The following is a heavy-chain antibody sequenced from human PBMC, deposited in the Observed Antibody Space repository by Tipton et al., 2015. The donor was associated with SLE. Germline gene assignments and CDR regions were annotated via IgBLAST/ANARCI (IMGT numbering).Heavy chain of an antibody. CDR2: INHSGST. CDR3: ARRGDSSSSWAVAFDI. Sequence: GLVKPSDTLSLTCAVYGGSFSGYYWSWIRQPPGKGLEWIGEINHSGSTNYNPSLKSRVTISVDTAKNQFSLKLSSVTAADTAVYYCARRGDSSSSWAVAFDIWGQGTMVTVSS. CDR1: GGSFSGYY. J-gene: IGHJ3*02. D-gene: IGHD6-6*01. V-gene: IGHV4-34*01.